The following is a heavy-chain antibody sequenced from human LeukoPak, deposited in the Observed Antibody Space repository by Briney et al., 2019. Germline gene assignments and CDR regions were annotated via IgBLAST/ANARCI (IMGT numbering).Heavy chain of an antibody. D-gene: IGHD6-19*01. CDR3: ARDKGQGVAGHNWFDP. V-gene: IGHV1-18*01. J-gene: IGHJ5*02. Sequence: ASVKVSCKASGYTFTSYGISWVRQAPGQGLEWMGWISAYNGNTNYAQKLQGRVTMTTDTSTSTAYMELRSLRSDDTAVYYCARDKGQGVAGHNWFDPWGQGTLVTVSS. CDR2: ISAYNGNT. CDR1: GYTFTSYG.